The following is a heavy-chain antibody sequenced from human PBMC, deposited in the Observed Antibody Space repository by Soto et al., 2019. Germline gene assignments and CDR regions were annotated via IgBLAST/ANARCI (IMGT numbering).Heavy chain of an antibody. CDR1: GGSISSGNYY. D-gene: IGHD1-7*01. J-gene: IGHJ4*02. CDR3: ATMGTPATGLYYFDY. CDR2: ISYSGST. V-gene: IGHV4-30-4*01. Sequence: QVQLQESGPGLVKPSQTLSLTCTVSGGSISSGNYYWSWIRQPPGKGLEWIGFISYSGSTYYNASPKSRVTISVDTSKNQVSLNLSFVTAADTAVYYCATMGTPATGLYYFDYWGQGTLVTVSS.